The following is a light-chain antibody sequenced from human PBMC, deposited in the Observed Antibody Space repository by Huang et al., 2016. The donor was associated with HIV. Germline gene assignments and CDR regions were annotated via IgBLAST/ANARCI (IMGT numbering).Light chain of an antibody. CDR1: QNVNIN. CDR2: GAS. J-gene: IGKJ1*01. Sequence: EIVMTQSPATLSVSPGGRATLSCRASQNVNINLAWYQRKPGQAPRHLIYGASTRASGIADRFSGGGSGTDFTLTISSLQSEDFAVYYCQQYDKWPQTFGQGTKVEIK. V-gene: IGKV3-15*01. CDR3: QQYDKWPQT.